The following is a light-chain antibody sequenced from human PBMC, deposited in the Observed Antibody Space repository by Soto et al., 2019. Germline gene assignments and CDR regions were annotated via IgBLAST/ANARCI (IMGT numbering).Light chain of an antibody. J-gene: IGLJ1*01. CDR1: SSDVGGYNY. Sequence: QSVLTQPRSVSGSPGQSVTISCTGTSSDVGGYNYVSWYQQHPGKAPKLMIYDVSKRPSGVPDRFSGSKTGNTASLTISGPQAEDEVVYYSGSYAGSLDFFGTGTKVTAL. CDR2: DVS. V-gene: IGLV2-11*01. CDR3: GSYAGSLDF.